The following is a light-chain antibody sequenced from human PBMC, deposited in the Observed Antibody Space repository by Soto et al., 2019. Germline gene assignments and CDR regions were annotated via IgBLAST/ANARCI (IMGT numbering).Light chain of an antibody. Sequence: ETVLTQSPGTLSLSPGERATLSCRASQTVRNSYLAWYQQEPGQAPRLLIYGASSRATGIPDRFSGSGSGTAFTLPIRRLEPEVFLVYYCKQYGSSPWTFAQGTRGKIK. J-gene: IGKJ1*01. CDR1: QTVRNSY. V-gene: IGKV3-20*01. CDR2: GAS. CDR3: KQYGSSPWT.